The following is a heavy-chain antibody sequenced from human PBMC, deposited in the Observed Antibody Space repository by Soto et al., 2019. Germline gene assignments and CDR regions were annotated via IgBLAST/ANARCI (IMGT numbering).Heavy chain of an antibody. V-gene: IGHV5-51*01. D-gene: IGHD2-2*01. CDR2: IYPGDSDT. CDR3: AAVMGPVVPVRYGDYYGMDV. J-gene: IGHJ6*02. Sequence: GESLKISCKGSGYTFTDYWIGWVRQLPGKGLEWMGIIYPGDSDTRYSPSFQGHVTITVDKSTSTAYLQWNTLKASDTAMYYCAAVMGPVVPVRYGDYYGMDVWGQGTTVTVSS. CDR1: GYTFTDYW.